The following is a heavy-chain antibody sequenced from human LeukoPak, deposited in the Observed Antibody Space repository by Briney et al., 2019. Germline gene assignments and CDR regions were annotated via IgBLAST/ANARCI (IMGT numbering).Heavy chain of an antibody. J-gene: IGHJ4*02. CDR1: GYTFTSYD. D-gene: IGHD6-13*01. CDR3: ARVGTLLGYSSSWYPY. V-gene: IGHV1-8*03. CDR2: MNPNSGNT. Sequence: ASVKVSCKASGYTFTSYDINWVRQATGQGLEWMGWMNPNSGNTGYAQKFQGRVTITRNTSISTADMELSSLRSEDTAVYYCARVGTLLGYSSSWYPYWGQGTLVTVSS.